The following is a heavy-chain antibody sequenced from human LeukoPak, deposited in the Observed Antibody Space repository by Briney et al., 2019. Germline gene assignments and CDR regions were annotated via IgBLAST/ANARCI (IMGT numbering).Heavy chain of an antibody. V-gene: IGHV3-23*01. CDR2: ISGSGGST. D-gene: IGHD3-10*01. Sequence: GGSLRLSCAASGFTFSRYGMSWVRQAPGKGLEWVSAISGSGGSTYYADSVKGRFTISRDNSKDTLYQQMNSLRAEDTAVYYCAKGDFYGSGRSYYYYMDVWGKGTTVTISS. CDR1: GFTFSRYG. CDR3: AKGDFYGSGRSYYYYMDV. J-gene: IGHJ6*03.